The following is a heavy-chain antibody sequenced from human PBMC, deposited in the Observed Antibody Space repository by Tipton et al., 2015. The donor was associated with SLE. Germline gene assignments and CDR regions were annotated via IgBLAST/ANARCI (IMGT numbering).Heavy chain of an antibody. V-gene: IGHV4-34*01. CDR3: ARATTTYYYGSGRSPFDY. D-gene: IGHD3-10*01. CDR2: INHSGST. J-gene: IGHJ4*02. Sequence: TLSLTCAVYGGSFSGHYWSWIRQPPGKGLEWIGEINHSGSTNYNPSLKSRVTISVDTSKNQFSLKLSSVTAADTAVYYCARATTTYYYGSGRSPFDYWGQGTLVTVSS. CDR1: GGSFSGHY.